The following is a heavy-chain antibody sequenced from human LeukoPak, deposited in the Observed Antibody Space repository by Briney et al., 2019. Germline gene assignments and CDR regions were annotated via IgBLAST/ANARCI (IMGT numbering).Heavy chain of an antibody. J-gene: IGHJ6*03. CDR1: GFSFNNAW. Sequence: GGSLRLSCAASGFSFNNAWMSWVRQAPGKGLEWVGRIKSKFDGGTSDHAAPVKGRFTISRDDSKNTLYLQINGLKTEDTAVYYCTTDSLGWAENYYYYYMDVWGKGTTVTVSS. CDR3: TTDSLGWAENYYYYYMDV. D-gene: IGHD6-19*01. V-gene: IGHV3-15*01. CDR2: IKSKFDGGTS.